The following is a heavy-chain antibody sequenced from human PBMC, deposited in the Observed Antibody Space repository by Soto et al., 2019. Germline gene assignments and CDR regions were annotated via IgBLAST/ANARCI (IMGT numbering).Heavy chain of an antibody. J-gene: IGHJ6*03. CDR3: AREMMGVHEVDYYHYYMDV. CDR1: GFTFSTYD. D-gene: IGHD3-16*01. Sequence: GGSLRLSCAASGFTFSTYDMHWVRRVTGKGLEWVSVIGTAGDTYYAGSVKGRFTISRENAKNSLYLQMNSLRAEDTAVYYCAREMMGVHEVDYYHYYMDVWGKGTTVTVSS. CDR2: IGTAGDT. V-gene: IGHV3-13*01.